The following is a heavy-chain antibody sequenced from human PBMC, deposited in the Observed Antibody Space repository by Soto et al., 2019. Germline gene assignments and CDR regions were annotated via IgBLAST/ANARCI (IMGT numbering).Heavy chain of an antibody. J-gene: IGHJ6*02. Sequence: QEQLVQSGGEVKKPGASVRVSCKASGYTFTKYGITWVRQAPGQGLEWMGWIGDYNGKTKYARKLQGRVIMTADTSASAAYTELRSLRSDDTAVYYCSRARYCTSPSCYNHYYYGMDIWGQGTTVSVSS. D-gene: IGHD2-2*02. V-gene: IGHV1-18*04. CDR2: IGDYNGKT. CDR1: GYTFTKYG. CDR3: SRARYCTSPSCYNHYYYGMDI.